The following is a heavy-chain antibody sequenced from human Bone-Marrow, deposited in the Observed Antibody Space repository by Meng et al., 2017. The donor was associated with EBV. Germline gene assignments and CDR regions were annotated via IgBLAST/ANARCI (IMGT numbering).Heavy chain of an antibody. Sequence: QVQLVQSGTEMKKPGASGKVSCKASGYTFTRYGISWVRQAPGQGLEWMGWISADNGNTHYAQKLQGRVTMTTDTSTSTAYMELRSLRSDDTAVYYCARERWGITMIVEPFDYWGQGTLVTVSS. CDR3: ARERWGITMIVEPFDY. CDR2: ISADNGNT. D-gene: IGHD3-22*01. J-gene: IGHJ4*02. CDR1: GYTFTRYG. V-gene: IGHV1-18*01.